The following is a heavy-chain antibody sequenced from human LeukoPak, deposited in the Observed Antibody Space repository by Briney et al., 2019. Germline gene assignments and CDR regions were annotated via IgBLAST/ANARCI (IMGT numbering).Heavy chain of an antibody. CDR3: ATSRWAPY. V-gene: IGHV3-23*01. CDR1: GFTFSSYA. J-gene: IGHJ4*02. D-gene: IGHD5-24*01. Sequence: PGGSLRLSCAASGFTFSSYAMSWVRQAPGEGLEWVSAFSGSGGSTYYAHSVKGRFTISRDNSKNTLYLQMNSLRAEDTAVYYCATSRWAPYWGQGTLVTVSS. CDR2: FSGSGGST.